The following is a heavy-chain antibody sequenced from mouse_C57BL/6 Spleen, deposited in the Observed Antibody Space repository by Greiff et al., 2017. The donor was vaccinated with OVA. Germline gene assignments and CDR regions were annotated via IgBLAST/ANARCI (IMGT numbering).Heavy chain of an antibody. Sequence: EVQLQESGGGLVQPKGSLKLSCAASGFSFNTYAMNWVRQAPGKGLEWVARIRSKSNNYATYYADSVKDRFTISRDDSESMLYLQMNNLKTEDTAMYYCVTEGVITTVPYAMDYWGQGTSVTVSS. V-gene: IGHV10-1*01. J-gene: IGHJ4*01. CDR2: IRSKSNNYAT. CDR3: VTEGVITTVPYAMDY. CDR1: GFSFNTYA. D-gene: IGHD1-1*01.